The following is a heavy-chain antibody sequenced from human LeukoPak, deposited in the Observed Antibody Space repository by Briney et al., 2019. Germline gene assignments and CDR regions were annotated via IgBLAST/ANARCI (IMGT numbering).Heavy chain of an antibody. V-gene: IGHV3-72*01. CDR2: IRKKANSYST. Sequence: GGSLRLSCAASGFTFTDHYMDWVCQAPGKGLEWVGRIRKKANSYSTEYAASVKGRFTISRDDSKSSLYLQMNSLKTEDTAVYYCARAGSYQPFDYWGQGTLVTVSS. CDR3: ARAGSYQPFDY. D-gene: IGHD2-15*01. J-gene: IGHJ4*02. CDR1: GFTFTDHY.